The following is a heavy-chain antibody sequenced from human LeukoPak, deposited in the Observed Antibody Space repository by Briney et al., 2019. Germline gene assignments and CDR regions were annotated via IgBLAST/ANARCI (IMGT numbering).Heavy chain of an antibody. Sequence: ASVKVSCKASGYTFTGYYMHWVRQAPGQGLEWMGWINPNSGGTNYAQKFQGRVTMTRDTSISTAYTELSRLRSDDTAVYYCARAPPPLYCSSTSCYWFDPWGQGTLVTVSS. CDR3: ARAPPPLYCSSTSCYWFDP. J-gene: IGHJ5*02. D-gene: IGHD2-2*01. V-gene: IGHV1-2*02. CDR1: GYTFTGYY. CDR2: INPNSGGT.